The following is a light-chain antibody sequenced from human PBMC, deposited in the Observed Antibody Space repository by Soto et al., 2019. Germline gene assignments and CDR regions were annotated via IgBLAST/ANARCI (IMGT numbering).Light chain of an antibody. CDR2: GAS. Sequence: EIVLTQSPGTLSLSPGERATLSFRASQSVTSSYLAWYQQKPGQAPRFLIYGASTRATGIPARFSGSGSGTEFTLSINSLQSEDFAVYYCQEYDNWPPEGTFGQGTKVDIK. V-gene: IGKV3-15*01. CDR1: QSVTSSY. CDR3: QEYDNWPPEGT. J-gene: IGKJ1*01.